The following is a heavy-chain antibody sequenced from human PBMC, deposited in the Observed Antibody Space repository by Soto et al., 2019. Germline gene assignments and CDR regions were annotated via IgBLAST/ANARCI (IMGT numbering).Heavy chain of an antibody. J-gene: IGHJ4*02. CDR3: ARDLAVGLVDY. CDR1: CYPFTSYG. CDR2: ISAYNGNT. D-gene: IGHD6-19*01. Sequence: QVQLVQSGAEVKKPGASVKVSCKASCYPFTSYGISRVRQAPGQGLEWMGWISAYNGNTNYAQKLQGRVTMTTATSTTTAYMELRRLRSDDTAVYYCARDLAVGLVDYWGQGTLVTVSS. V-gene: IGHV1-18*01.